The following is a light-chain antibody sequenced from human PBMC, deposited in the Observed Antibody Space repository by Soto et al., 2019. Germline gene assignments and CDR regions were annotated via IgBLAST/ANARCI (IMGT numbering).Light chain of an antibody. J-gene: IGLJ1*01. CDR3: SSYASDISAYV. V-gene: IGLV2-23*01. Sequence: QSALTQPDSVSGSPGQSITISCTGTAGDVGSYNLVSWYQQRPGKAPKLLIYEATKRPLGLSNRFSGSRSGNTASLTISGLQAEDEADYYCSSYASDISAYVFGPGTKLTVL. CDR2: EAT. CDR1: AGDVGSYNL.